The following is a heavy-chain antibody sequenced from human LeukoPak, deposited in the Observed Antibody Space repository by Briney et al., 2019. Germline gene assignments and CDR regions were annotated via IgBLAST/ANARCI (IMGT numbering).Heavy chain of an antibody. CDR1: VFTFSSYS. CDR2: SSSSSSTI. J-gene: IGHJ6*03. D-gene: IGHD5-12*01. V-gene: IGHV3-48*01. Sequence: GSRRLSGASSVFTFSSYSMNGVRQAPGKGLEWVAYSSSSSSTIYYADSVKGPFTISRDNDKNSLYLHMNSLRAEATAVYSCARDFGYVGYYMDVWGKGTTVTVSS. CDR3: ARDFGYVGYYMDV.